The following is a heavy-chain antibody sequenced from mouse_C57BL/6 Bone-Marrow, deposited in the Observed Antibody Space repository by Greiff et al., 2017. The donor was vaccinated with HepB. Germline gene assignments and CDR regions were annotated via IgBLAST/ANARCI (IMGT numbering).Heavy chain of an antibody. CDR2: IYPGSGNT. D-gene: IGHD1-2*01. V-gene: IGHV1-76*01. CDR3: AGYGPSYWYFDV. CDR1: GYTFTDYY. J-gene: IGHJ1*03. Sequence: QVQLQQSGAELVRPGASVKLSCKASGYTFTDYYINWVKQRPGQGLEWIARIYPGSGNTYYNEKFKGKATLTAEKSSSTAYMQLSSRTSEDSAVYFCAGYGPSYWYFDVWGTGTTVTVSS.